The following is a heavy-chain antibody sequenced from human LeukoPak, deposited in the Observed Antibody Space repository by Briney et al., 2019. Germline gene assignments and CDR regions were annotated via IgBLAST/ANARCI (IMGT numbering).Heavy chain of an antibody. V-gene: IGHV4-31*03. D-gene: IGHD6-13*01. Sequence: SETLSLTCTVSGGSISSGGYYWSWIRQHPGKGLEWIGYIYYSGSTYYNPSLKSRVTISVDTSKNQFSLKLSSVTAADTAVYYCAREGRQQLVRGAFDIWGQGTMVTVSS. CDR2: IYYSGST. CDR1: GGSISSGGYY. J-gene: IGHJ3*02. CDR3: AREGRQQLVRGAFDI.